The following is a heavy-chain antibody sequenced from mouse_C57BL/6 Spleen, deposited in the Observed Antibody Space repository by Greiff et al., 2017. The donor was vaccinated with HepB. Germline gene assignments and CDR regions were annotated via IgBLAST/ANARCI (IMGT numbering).Heavy chain of an antibody. D-gene: IGHD1-1*02. V-gene: IGHV1-82*01. CDR1: GYAFSSSW. J-gene: IGHJ2*01. CDR2: IYPGDGDT. Sequence: QVQLQQSGPELVKPGASVKLSCKASGYAFSSSWMNWVKQRPGKCLEWIGWIYPGDGDTNYNGKFKGKATLTADKSSSTAYMQLSSLTYEDSAVYFCARGEGGKERDFDYWGQGTTLTVSS. CDR3: ARGEGGKERDFDY.